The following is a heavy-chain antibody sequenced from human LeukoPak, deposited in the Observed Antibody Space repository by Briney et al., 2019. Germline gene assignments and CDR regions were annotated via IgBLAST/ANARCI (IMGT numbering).Heavy chain of an antibody. CDR2: INPSVGSA. Sequence: ASVKVSCKASGYTFTSYSVHWVRQAPGQGLEWMATINPSVGSAIYAQKFQGRVTVTSHTSTSAVFMELTSLTSDDTAVYYCARRVGTTRTAFDNWGQGTLVTVSS. CDR1: GYTFTSYS. D-gene: IGHD1-26*01. J-gene: IGHJ4*02. V-gene: IGHV1-46*01. CDR3: ARRVGTTRTAFDN.